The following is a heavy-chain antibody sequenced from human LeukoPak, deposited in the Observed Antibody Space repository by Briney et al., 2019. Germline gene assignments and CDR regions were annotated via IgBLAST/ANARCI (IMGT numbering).Heavy chain of an antibody. J-gene: IGHJ4*02. CDR2: ISGSGGTT. V-gene: IGHV3-23*01. Sequence: GGSLRLSCAASGFTFSSYAMSWVRQAPGKGLEWVSAISGSGGTTNYVDSVKGRFTISRDNSKNTLYLQMNSLSADDTAVYYCAKVAHYYGSGSYYEYYFDSWGQGALVTVSS. D-gene: IGHD3-10*01. CDR1: GFTFSSYA. CDR3: AKVAHYYGSGSYYEYYFDS.